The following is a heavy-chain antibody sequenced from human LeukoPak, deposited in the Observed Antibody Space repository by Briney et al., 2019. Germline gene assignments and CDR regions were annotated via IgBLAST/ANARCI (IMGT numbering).Heavy chain of an antibody. CDR3: ARVERGRYYYYMDV. CDR1: GGSISSYY. J-gene: IGHJ6*03. CDR2: ISYSGST. Sequence: PSETLSLTCSVSGGSISSYYWSWIRQPPGKGLEWIGYISYSGSTNYNSSLKSRVTISVDTSKNQFSLKLSSVTAADTAVYYCARVERGRYYYYMDVWGKGTTVTVSS. V-gene: IGHV4-59*08.